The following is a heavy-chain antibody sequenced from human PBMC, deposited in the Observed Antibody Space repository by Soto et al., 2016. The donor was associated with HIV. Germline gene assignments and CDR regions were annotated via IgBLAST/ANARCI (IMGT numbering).Heavy chain of an antibody. D-gene: IGHD3-22*01. CDR1: GFTFSSYA. CDR3: ASPPDGATTTDSSRLVRYVPSYY. V-gene: IGHV3-23*01. CDR2: ISGSGDST. J-gene: IGHJ4*01. Sequence: QLLESGGGLVQPGGSLRVSCAASGFTFSSYAMSWVRQSPGKGLEWVSAISGSGDSTYYADSVKGRFIISRDNSKNTLSMQMNSLRAEDTAVYYCASPPDGATTTDSSRLVRYVPSYYW.